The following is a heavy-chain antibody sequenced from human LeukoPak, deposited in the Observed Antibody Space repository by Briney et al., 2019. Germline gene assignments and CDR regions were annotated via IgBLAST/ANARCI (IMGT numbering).Heavy chain of an antibody. CDR2: IYYSGST. J-gene: IGHJ6*02. CDR3: AREKLWSIYYYGMDV. Sequence: SETLSLTCTVSGGSISSYYWSWIRQPPGKGLEWIGYIYYSGSTNYNPSLKSRVTISVDTSKNQFSLKLSSVTAADTAVYYCAREKLWSIYYYGMDVWGQGTTVTVS. D-gene: IGHD3-16*01. V-gene: IGHV4-59*01. CDR1: GGSISSYY.